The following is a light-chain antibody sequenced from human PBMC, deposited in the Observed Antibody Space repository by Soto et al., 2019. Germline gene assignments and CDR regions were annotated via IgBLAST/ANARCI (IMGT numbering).Light chain of an antibody. V-gene: IGKV1-39*01. J-gene: IGKJ1*01. Sequence: DIQMTQSPSSLSASVGDRVTITCRASQSISSYLNWYQQKPGKAPKLLIYAASSLQSGVPSRFSGSGSGTDFTFTISSLQPEDFATYYCQQSYSTPRTFGQGTKLDIK. CDR3: QQSYSTPRT. CDR1: QSISSY. CDR2: AAS.